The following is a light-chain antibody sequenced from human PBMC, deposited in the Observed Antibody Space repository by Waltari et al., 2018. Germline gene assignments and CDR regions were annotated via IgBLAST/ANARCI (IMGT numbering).Light chain of an antibody. CDR3: AAWDDNLSGVV. V-gene: IGLV1-47*01. CDR2: RND. CDR1: SSNIGSNY. J-gene: IGLJ2*01. Sequence: QSVLTQPPSASETPGQRVPISCSGSSSNIGSNYIYWYQQLPGTAPKLLIYRNDQRPSGVPDRFSGSKSGTSASLAISGLRSEDEAEYYCAAWDDNLSGVVFGGGTKLTVL.